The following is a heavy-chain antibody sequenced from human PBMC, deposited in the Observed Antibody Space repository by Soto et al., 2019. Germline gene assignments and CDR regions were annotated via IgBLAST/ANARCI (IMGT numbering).Heavy chain of an antibody. CDR1: GYPFTNFF. Sequence: ASVKVSWKASGYPFTNFFIHWMRRAPGQGLEWMGWINSKTGDTNYAQKFQGRVTMTRDTSISTAYMEVTGLRSDDTAVYFCARDSVLLGSTTLFFWGQGTLVTVSS. CDR2: INSKTGDT. D-gene: IGHD1-26*01. J-gene: IGHJ1*01. CDR3: ARDSVLLGSTTLFF. V-gene: IGHV1-2*02.